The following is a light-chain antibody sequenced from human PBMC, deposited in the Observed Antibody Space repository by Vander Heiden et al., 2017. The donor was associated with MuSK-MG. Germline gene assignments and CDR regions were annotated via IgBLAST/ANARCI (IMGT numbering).Light chain of an antibody. J-gene: IGLJ2*01. CDR2: QDN. CDR1: KLGNKD. Sequence: SYSLTPRPSVSRSPAQTASITCSGDKLGNKDVTWHQQKPGQSPGWGIYQDNKRPSGIPERVSGSNSGKNANMNISGTRAMDEADYYYPEWDSMCVVFGGGTKLTVL. V-gene: IGLV3-1*01. CDR3: PEWDSMCVV.